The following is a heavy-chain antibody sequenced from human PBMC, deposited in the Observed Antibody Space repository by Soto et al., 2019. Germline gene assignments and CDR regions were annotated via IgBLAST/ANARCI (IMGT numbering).Heavy chain of an antibody. J-gene: IGHJ4*02. D-gene: IGHD1-26*01. CDR1: GFTFSSYA. V-gene: IGHV3-23*01. CDR3: AKLGGNSGRSGWTEYYFDY. Sequence: EVQLLESGGGLVQPGGSLRLSCAASGFTFSSYAMSWVRQAPGKGLEWVSAISGSGGSRYYADSVKGRFTISRDNSKNTLDLQMNSLRAEDTAVYYCAKLGGNSGRSGWTEYYFDYWGQGTLVTVSS. CDR2: ISGSGGSR.